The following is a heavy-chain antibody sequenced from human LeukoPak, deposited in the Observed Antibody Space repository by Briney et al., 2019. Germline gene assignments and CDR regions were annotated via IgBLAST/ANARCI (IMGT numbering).Heavy chain of an antibody. CDR3: AREVPEGGFDY. CDR2: INPSGGST. J-gene: IGHJ4*02. V-gene: IGHV1-46*01. D-gene: IGHD3-16*01. Sequence: ASVKVSCKASGYTFTSYYMHWVRQAPGQGLEWMGIINPSGGSTSYAQKFQGRVTMTRDTSISTAYMELSRLRSDDTAVYYCAREVPEGGFDYWGQGTLVTVSS. CDR1: GYTFTSYY.